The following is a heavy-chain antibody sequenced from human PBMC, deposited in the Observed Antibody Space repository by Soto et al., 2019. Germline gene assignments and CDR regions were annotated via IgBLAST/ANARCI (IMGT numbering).Heavy chain of an antibody. Sequence: QVQLVESGGGVVQPGRSLRLSCAASGFTFSSYGMHWVRQAPGKGLEWVAVISYDGSNTYYADSVKGRFTISRDNSKNTLYLQMNSLRAEDTAVYYCAKDGNVYSSGWYATSLDYWGQGTLVTVSS. V-gene: IGHV3-30*18. CDR1: GFTFSSYG. J-gene: IGHJ4*02. D-gene: IGHD6-19*01. CDR2: ISYDGSNT. CDR3: AKDGNVYSSGWYATSLDY.